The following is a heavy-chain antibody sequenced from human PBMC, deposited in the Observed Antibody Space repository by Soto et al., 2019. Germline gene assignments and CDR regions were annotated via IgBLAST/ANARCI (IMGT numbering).Heavy chain of an antibody. Sequence: GTLGLTCTVSGGSISSGGYYGSWIRQHPGKGLEWIEYIYYSGSTYYNPSLKSRVTISVDTSKNQFSLKLSSVTAADTAVYYCARRGYYDFWSGYYTLSYFDYWGQGTLVTVSS. V-gene: IGHV4-39*01. CDR2: IYYSGST. CDR1: GGSISSGGYY. D-gene: IGHD3-3*01. CDR3: ARRGYYDFWSGYYTLSYFDY. J-gene: IGHJ4*02.